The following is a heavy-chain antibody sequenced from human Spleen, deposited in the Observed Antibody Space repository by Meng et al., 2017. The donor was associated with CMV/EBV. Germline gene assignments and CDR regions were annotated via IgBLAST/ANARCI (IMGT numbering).Heavy chain of an antibody. V-gene: IGHV4-61*01. Sequence: SETLSLTCTVSGASVSSGSYYWTWIRQPPGKGLEWIGNIYHSGSSNYNPSLKSRVAISLDTSKNQFSLKLTSVTAADTAVYYCALIGVAPAATWYFDPWGPGTLVTVSS. J-gene: IGHJ5*02. D-gene: IGHD2-2*01. CDR3: ALIGVAPAATWYFDP. CDR2: IYHSGSS. CDR1: GASVSSGSYY.